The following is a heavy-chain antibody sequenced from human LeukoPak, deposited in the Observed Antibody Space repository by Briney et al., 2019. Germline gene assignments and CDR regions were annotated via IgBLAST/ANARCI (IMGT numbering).Heavy chain of an antibody. CDR1: GGSISSGGYY. CDR3: ARDLSQDGDYVNAFDI. CDR2: IYYSGST. V-gene: IGHV4-31*03. D-gene: IGHD4-17*01. Sequence: SETLSLTCTVSGGSISSGGYYWSWIRQHPGKGLEWIGYIYYSGSTYYNPSLKSRVAISVDTSKNQFSLKLSSVTAADTAVYYCARDLSQDGDYVNAFDIWGQGTMVTVSS. J-gene: IGHJ3*02.